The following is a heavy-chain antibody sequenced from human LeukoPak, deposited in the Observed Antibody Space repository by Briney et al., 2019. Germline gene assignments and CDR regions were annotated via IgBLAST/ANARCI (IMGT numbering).Heavy chain of an antibody. V-gene: IGHV3-74*01. D-gene: IGHD6-19*01. J-gene: IGHJ4*02. CDR1: GFTFSSYW. CDR2: INSDGSST. Sequence: PGGSLRLSCAASGFTFSSYWMHWVRQAPGKGLVWVSRINSDGSSTSYADSVKGRFTISRDNAKNTLHLQMNSLRAEDTAVYYCARAVSVAGTYALNHWGQGTLVAVSS. CDR3: ARAVSVAGTYALNH.